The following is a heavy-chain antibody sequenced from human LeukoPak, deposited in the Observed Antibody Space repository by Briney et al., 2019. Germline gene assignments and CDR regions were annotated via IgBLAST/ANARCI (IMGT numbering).Heavy chain of an antibody. Sequence: SETLSLTCAVYGGSFSGYYWSWIRQPPGKGLEWIGEINHSGSTNYNPSLKSRVTISVDTSKNQFPLKLSSVTAADTAVYYCARGRGDNSSGYYQNFDYWGQGTLVTVSS. CDR3: ARGRGDNSSGYYQNFDY. CDR1: GGSFSGYY. D-gene: IGHD3-22*01. CDR2: INHSGST. J-gene: IGHJ4*02. V-gene: IGHV4-34*01.